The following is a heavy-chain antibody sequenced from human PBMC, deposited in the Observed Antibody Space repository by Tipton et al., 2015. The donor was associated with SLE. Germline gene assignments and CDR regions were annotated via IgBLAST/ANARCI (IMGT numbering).Heavy chain of an antibody. Sequence: SLRLSCAASGFTYSGYAMHWVRQAPGKGLEWVAFIRADGSNKDYADSVKGRFTISRDNSKNTLYLQMNCLRVEDTAVYYCAGGTGAYFDHWGQGTLVTVSS. CDR2: IRADGSNK. CDR1: GFTYSGYA. V-gene: IGHV3-30*02. D-gene: IGHD3-16*01. J-gene: IGHJ4*02. CDR3: AGGTGAYFDH.